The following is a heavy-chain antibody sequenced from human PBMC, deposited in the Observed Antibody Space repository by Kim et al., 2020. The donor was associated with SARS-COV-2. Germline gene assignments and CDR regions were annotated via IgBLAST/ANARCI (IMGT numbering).Heavy chain of an antibody. CDR3: ARDDSGNDILTGYNYYYYGMDV. D-gene: IGHD3-9*01. CDR1: GGTFSSYA. CDR2: IIPILGIT. V-gene: IGHV1-69*04. J-gene: IGHJ6*02. Sequence: SVKVSCKASGGTFSSYAISWVRQAPGQGLEWMGRIIPILGITNYAQKFQGRVTITADKSTSTAYMELSSLRSEDTAVYYCARDDSGNDILTGYNYYYYGMDVWGQGPAVTVSS.